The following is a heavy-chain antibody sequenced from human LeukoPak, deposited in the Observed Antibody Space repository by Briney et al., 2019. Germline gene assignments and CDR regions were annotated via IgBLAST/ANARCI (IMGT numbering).Heavy chain of an antibody. Sequence: GGSLRLSCAASGFTFSNLWMSWVRQAPGRGLEWVANIKQDGSEKYYVDSVKGRFTISRDNAKNSLYLQMNSLRAEDTAVYYCARAVGQLDGTPCGYWGQGTLVTVSS. V-gene: IGHV3-7*04. CDR3: ARAVGQLDGTPCGY. J-gene: IGHJ4*02. CDR2: IKQDGSEK. CDR1: GFTFSNLW. D-gene: IGHD6-6*01.